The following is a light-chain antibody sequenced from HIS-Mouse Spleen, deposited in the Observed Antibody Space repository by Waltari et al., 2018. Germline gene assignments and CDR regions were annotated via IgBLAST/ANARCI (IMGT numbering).Light chain of an antibody. J-gene: IGLJ3*02. V-gene: IGLV6-57*02. CDR1: SGSIASNY. Sequence: NFMLTQPHSVSESPGKTVTISCTGSSGSIASNYVQWYQQRPGRAPTTVIYEDNQRPPGVPDRFSGSIDSSSNSASLTISGLKTEDEADYYCQSYDSSNWVFGGGTKLTVL. CDR2: EDN. CDR3: QSYDSSNWV.